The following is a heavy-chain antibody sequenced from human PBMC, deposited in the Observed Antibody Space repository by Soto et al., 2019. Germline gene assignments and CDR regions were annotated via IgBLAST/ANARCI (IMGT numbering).Heavy chain of an antibody. CDR2: IRSKANSYAT. J-gene: IGHJ4*02. CDR1: GFTFSGSA. V-gene: IGHV3-73*01. CDR3: TTDPPKTDSSGWYGGMDY. D-gene: IGHD6-19*01. Sequence: GGSLRLSCAASGFTFSGSAMHWVRQASGKGLEWVGRIRSKANSYATAYAAPVKGRFTISRDDSKNTLYLQMNSLKTEDTAVYYCTTDPPKTDSSGWYGGMDYWGQGTLVTVSS.